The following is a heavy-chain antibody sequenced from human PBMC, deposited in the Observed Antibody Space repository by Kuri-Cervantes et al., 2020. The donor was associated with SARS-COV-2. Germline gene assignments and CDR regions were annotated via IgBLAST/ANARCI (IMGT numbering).Heavy chain of an antibody. CDR2: INPSGGST. Sequence: ASVKVSCKASGYTLTSYYMHWVRQAPGQGLEWMGIINPSGGSTSYAQKFQGRVTMTRDTSTSTVYMELSSLRSEDTAVYYCARDVFPAYYYDSSGPTPGMWWGQGTLVTVSS. J-gene: IGHJ4*02. CDR3: ARDVFPAYYYDSSGPTPGMW. D-gene: IGHD3-22*01. V-gene: IGHV1-46*01. CDR1: GYTLTSYY.